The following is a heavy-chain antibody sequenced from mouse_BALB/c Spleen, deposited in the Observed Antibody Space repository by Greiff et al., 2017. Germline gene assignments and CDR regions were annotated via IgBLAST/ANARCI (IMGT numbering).Heavy chain of an antibody. V-gene: IGHV5-4*02. J-gene: IGHJ3*01. Sequence: DVQLVESGGGLVKPGGSLKLSCAASGFTFSDYYMYWVRQTPEKRLEWVATISDGGSYTYYPDSVKGRFTISRDNAKNNLYLQMSSLKSEDTAMYYCARDGALTFAYWGQGTLVTVSA. CDR1: GFTFSDYY. CDR3: ARDGALTFAY. CDR2: ISDGGSYT. D-gene: IGHD4-1*01.